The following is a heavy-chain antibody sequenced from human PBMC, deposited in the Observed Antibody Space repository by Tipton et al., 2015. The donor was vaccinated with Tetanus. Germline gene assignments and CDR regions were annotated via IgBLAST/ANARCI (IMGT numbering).Heavy chain of an antibody. CDR2: IYYSGSS. CDR3: ARPGVGGYTGYYFDF. J-gene: IGHJ4*02. Sequence: TLSFTCTVSGGSMSNNYWSWIRQPPGKGLEWIGSIYYSGSSYYNPTLKSRATISVDTSKNQFSLKLDSVTAADAAVYYCARPGVGGYTGYYFDFWGQGTVVTVSS. D-gene: IGHD5-12*01. V-gene: IGHV4-59*05. CDR1: GGSMSNNY.